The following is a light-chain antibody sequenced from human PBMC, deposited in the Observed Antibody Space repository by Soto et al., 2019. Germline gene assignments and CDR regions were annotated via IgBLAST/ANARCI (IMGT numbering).Light chain of an antibody. J-gene: IGKJ1*01. CDR2: RAS. CDR3: QHYGSSPRT. CDR1: RSVSSNY. Sequence: DIQMTQSPSTLSASVGDRVIITCRAGRSVSSNYLAWYQQRPGQAPRLLINRASNRATGIPDRFTGSGSGTDFTLTINRLEPADFAVYYCQHYGSSPRTFGQGTKVDIK. V-gene: IGKV3-20*01.